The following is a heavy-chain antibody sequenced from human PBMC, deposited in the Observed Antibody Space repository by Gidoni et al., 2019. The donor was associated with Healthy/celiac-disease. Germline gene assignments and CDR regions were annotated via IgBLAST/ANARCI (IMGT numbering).Heavy chain of an antibody. J-gene: IGHJ2*01. CDR2: INYSGST. D-gene: IGHD6-6*01. CDR3: ARGGIAARRVWYFDL. CDR1: CRPISRYY. V-gene: IGHV4-59*01. Sequence: QVQLQESGPGLVKPSETLSLTCTVPCRPISRYYWGWIRQPPGKGLEWIGDINYSGSTNYNPSLKKRVAISVDTSKNQFSLKLSSVTAADTAVYYCARGGIAARRVWYFDLWGRGTLVTVSS.